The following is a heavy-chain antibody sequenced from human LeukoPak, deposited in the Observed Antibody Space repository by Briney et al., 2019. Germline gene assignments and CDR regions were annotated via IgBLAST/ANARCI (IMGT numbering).Heavy chain of an antibody. J-gene: IGHJ6*02. CDR2: ITDISNYI. D-gene: IGHD3-10*01. CDR3: ARDVRGSGSYPTYYYSGMDV. Sequence: GGSLRLSCAASAFTVRSFWIHWVRQAPGKGLEWVSSITDISNYIYYADSVKGRFTISRDNAENSLSLQMNSLTAEDTAVYYCARDVRGSGSYPTYYYSGMDVWGQGTTVTVSS. V-gene: IGHV3-21*01. CDR1: AFTVRSFW.